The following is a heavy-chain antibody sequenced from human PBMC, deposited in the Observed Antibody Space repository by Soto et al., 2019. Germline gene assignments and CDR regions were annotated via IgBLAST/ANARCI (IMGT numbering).Heavy chain of an antibody. Sequence: EVQLVESGGGLVQPGGSLRLSCAASGFTFSSYCMHWVRQAPGKGLVWVSRINSDGSATSYADSVKGRFTISRDNAKNTLYLQMNSLRAEDTAVYYCARGGGLNWYFDLWGRCTLVTVSS. CDR1: GFTFSSYC. J-gene: IGHJ2*01. V-gene: IGHV3-74*01. CDR3: ARGGGLNWYFDL. CDR2: INSDGSAT. D-gene: IGHD3-16*01.